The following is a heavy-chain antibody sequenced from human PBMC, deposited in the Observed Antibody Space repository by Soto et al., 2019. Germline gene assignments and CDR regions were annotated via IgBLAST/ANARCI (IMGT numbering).Heavy chain of an antibody. CDR3: ARVQGDSSGYLNWFDP. J-gene: IGHJ5*02. Sequence: EVQLVESGGGLIQPGGSLRLSCAASGFTVSGNYMSWVRQAPGKGLEWVSVIYSDGPTYYADSVKGRFTISRDNSKNTLYHQMNSLRAEDTAVYYCARVQGDSSGYLNWFDPWGQGTLVTGSS. CDR1: GFTVSGNY. V-gene: IGHV3-53*01. CDR2: IYSDGPT. D-gene: IGHD3-22*01.